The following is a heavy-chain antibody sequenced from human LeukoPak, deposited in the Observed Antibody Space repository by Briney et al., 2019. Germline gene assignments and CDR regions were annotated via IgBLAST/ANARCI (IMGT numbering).Heavy chain of an antibody. CDR3: ARTYYDFWSGGRHKIHQFDY. CDR2: IKQDGSEK. Sequence: GGSLRLSCAASGFTFSSYWMSWVRQAPGKGLEWVANIKQDGSEKYYVDSVKGRFTISRDNAKNSLYLQMNSLRAEDTAVYYCARTYYDFWSGGRHKIHQFDYWGQGTLVTVSS. J-gene: IGHJ4*02. CDR1: GFTFSSYW. D-gene: IGHD3-3*01. V-gene: IGHV3-7*03.